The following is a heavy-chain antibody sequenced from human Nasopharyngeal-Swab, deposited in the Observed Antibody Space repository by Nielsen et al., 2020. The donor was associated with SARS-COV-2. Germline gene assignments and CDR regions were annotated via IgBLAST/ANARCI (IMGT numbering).Heavy chain of an antibody. CDR1: GFTFIDYY. Sequence: GESLKISCAASGFTFIDYYMSWIRQAPGKGLEWVSYISSSSSYTNYADSVKGRFTISRDNAKNSLYLQMNSLRAEDTAVYYCASDYVWGSYRSPDAFDIWGQGTMVTVSS. D-gene: IGHD3-16*02. CDR3: ASDYVWGSYRSPDAFDI. J-gene: IGHJ3*02. CDR2: ISSSSSYT. V-gene: IGHV3-11*06.